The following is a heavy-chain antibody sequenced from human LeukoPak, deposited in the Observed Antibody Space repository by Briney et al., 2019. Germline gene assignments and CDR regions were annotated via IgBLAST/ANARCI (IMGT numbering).Heavy chain of an antibody. D-gene: IGHD2-15*01. CDR1: GFTFSSYD. CDR2: IGTAGDT. CDR3: ARVHGGYPFDY. Sequence: GGSLRLSCAASGFTFSSYDMHWVRQATGKGLEWVSAIGTAGDTYYPGSVKGRFTISRDNAKNSLYLQMNSLRAEDMAVYYCARVHGGYPFDYWGQGTLVTVSS. J-gene: IGHJ4*02. V-gene: IGHV3-13*01.